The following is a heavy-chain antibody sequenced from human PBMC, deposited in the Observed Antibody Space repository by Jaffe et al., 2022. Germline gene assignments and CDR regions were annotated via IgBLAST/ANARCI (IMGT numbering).Heavy chain of an antibody. V-gene: IGHV3-64*02. J-gene: IGHJ6*03. CDR1: GFTFSSYA. CDR2: ISSNGGST. D-gene: IGHD2-15*01. Sequence: EVQLVESGEGLVQPGGSLRLSCAASGFTFSSYAMHWVRQAPGKGLEYVSAISSNGGSTYYADSVKGRFTISRDNSKNTLYLQMGSLRAEDMAVYYCARGSKGYCSGGSCYSDAGYYYYYMDVWGKGTTVTVSS. CDR3: ARGSKGYCSGGSCYSDAGYYYYYMDV.